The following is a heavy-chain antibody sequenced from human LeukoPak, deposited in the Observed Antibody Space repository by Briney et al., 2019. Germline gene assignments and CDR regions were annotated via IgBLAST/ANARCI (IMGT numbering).Heavy chain of an antibody. CDR3: ARVAGISSAYYYFDY. D-gene: IGHD6-25*01. CDR2: ISSSGSTI. CDR1: GGSISSYY. V-gene: IGHV3-11*04. Sequence: LSLTCTVSGGSISSYYWSWIRQPPGKGLEWASYISSSGSTIYYADSVKGRFTISRDNAKNSLYLQMNSLRAEDTAVYYCARVAGISSAYYYFDYWGQGTLVTVSS. J-gene: IGHJ4*02.